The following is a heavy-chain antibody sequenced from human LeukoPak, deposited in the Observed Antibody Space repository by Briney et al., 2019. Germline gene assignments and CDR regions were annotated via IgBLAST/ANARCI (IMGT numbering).Heavy chain of an antibody. D-gene: IGHD2-2*01. CDR2: ISAYNGNT. J-gene: IGHJ6*02. V-gene: IGHV1-18*01. CDR3: AREIVVVPAATRYYYYGMDV. CDR1: GYTFTSYG. Sequence: ASVKVSCKASGYTFTSYGISWARQAPGQGLEWMGWISAYNGNTNYAQKLQGRVTMTTDTSTSTAYMELRSLRSDDTAVYYCAREIVVVPAATRYYYYGMDVWGQGTTVTVSS.